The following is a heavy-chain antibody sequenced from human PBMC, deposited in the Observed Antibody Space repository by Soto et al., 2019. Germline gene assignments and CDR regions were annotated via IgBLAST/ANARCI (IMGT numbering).Heavy chain of an antibody. V-gene: IGHV3-21*06. CDR3: ARESEDLTSNFDY. Sequence: GGSLRLSCAASGFTFTRYSMNWVRQAPGKGFEWVSSISSTTNYIYYGDSMKGRFTISRDNAKNSLYLEMNSLRAEDTAVYYCARESEDLTSNFDYWGQGTLVTVSS. J-gene: IGHJ4*02. CDR1: GFTFTRYS. CDR2: ISSTTNYI.